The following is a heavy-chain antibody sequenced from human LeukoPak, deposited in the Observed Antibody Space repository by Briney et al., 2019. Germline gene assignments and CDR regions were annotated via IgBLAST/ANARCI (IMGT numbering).Heavy chain of an antibody. D-gene: IGHD2-2*01. CDR3: ARAPRTHCSSTSCYAMDAFDI. J-gene: IGHJ3*02. Sequence: ASVKVSCKASGYTCTSYYMHWVRQAPGQGLEWMGIINPSGGSTSYAQKFQGRVTMTRDTSTSTVYMELSSLRSEDTAVYYCARAPRTHCSSTSCYAMDAFDIWGQGTMVTVSS. CDR1: GYTCTSYY. CDR2: INPSGGST. V-gene: IGHV1-46*01.